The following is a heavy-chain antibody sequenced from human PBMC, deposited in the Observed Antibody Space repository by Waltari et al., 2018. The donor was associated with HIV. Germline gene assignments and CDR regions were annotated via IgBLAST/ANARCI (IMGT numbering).Heavy chain of an antibody. D-gene: IGHD3-3*01. CDR2: AIPMCGTA. V-gene: IGHV1-69*08. CDR3: ASARETMGVDFDS. CDR1: GGAFVSHS. J-gene: IGHJ5*01. Sequence: QVHLVQSGAEVKKPGSSVKVSCKASGGAFVSHSFNWVRQAPGQGLEWMGRAIPMCGTANYARKFHGRVTITADKSTTTAYMELNGLRIDDTAVYYCASARETMGVDFDSWGQGTLVTVS.